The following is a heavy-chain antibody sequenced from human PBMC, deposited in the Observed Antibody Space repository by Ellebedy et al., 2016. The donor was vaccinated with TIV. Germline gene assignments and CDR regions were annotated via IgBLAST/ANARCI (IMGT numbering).Heavy chain of an antibody. CDR2: IYKDGNA. V-gene: IGHV3-53*04. CDR1: GFTVSSNY. CDR3: AREGYGRDGFNWLDL. J-gene: IGHJ5*02. Sequence: GGSLRLSCAASGFTVSSNYMSWVRQTPGKGLEWVSVIYKDGNAYYADSVRGRFTLSRHNSKNKLNLQMDSLTAEDTAGYYCAREGYGRDGFNWLDLWGQGTLVTVSS. D-gene: IGHD5-24*01.